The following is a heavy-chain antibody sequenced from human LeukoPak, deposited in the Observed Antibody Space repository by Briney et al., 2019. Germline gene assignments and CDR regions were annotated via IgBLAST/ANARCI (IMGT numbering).Heavy chain of an antibody. D-gene: IGHD5-18*01. V-gene: IGHV3-21*04. J-gene: IGHJ4*02. CDR1: GFTFSSYN. Sequence: GGSLRLSCAASGFTFSSYNMNWVRQPPGKGLEWVSSISSSSSYIYYAASVKGRFTISSNNAKTSQYLHMNSLRAEDTAVYDGASALRYSYANEFHFDYWGQGTLVTVSS. CDR2: ISSSSSYI. CDR3: ASALRYSYANEFHFDY.